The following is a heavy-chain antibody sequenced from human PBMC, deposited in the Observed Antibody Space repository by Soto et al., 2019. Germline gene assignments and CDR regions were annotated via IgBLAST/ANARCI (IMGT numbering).Heavy chain of an antibody. Sequence: SETLSLTCTVSGGSISSYYWSWIRQPPGKGLEWIGYIYYSGSTNYNASLKSRVTISVDTSKNQFSLKLSSVTAADTAVNYCAIQPRYCSSTSCYSQYMDVWGKGTTVTVSS. V-gene: IGHV4-59*08. CDR1: GGSISSYY. J-gene: IGHJ6*03. CDR3: AIQPRYCSSTSCYSQYMDV. CDR2: IYYSGST. D-gene: IGHD2-2*01.